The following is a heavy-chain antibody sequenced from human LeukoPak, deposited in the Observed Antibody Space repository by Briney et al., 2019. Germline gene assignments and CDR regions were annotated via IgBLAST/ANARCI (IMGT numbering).Heavy chain of an antibody. D-gene: IGHD2-15*01. CDR2: MYHSGST. Sequence: SETLSLTCAVSGGSISSGGYSWSWIRQPPGKGLEWIGYMYHSGSTYYNPSLKSRFTIAVDRAKNPFSLQLRSVTAADTAVYYCARQDCSGGSCLLDSWGQGTLVTVSS. CDR1: GGSISSGGYS. J-gene: IGHJ4*02. V-gene: IGHV4-30-2*01. CDR3: ARQDCSGGSCLLDS.